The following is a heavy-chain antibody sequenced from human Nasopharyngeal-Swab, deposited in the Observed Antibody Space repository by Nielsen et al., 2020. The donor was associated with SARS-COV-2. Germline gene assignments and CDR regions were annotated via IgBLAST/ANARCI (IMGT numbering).Heavy chain of an antibody. D-gene: IGHD6-13*01. V-gene: IGHV1-18*01. CDR2: ISAYNGNT. J-gene: IGHJ4*02. Sequence: ASVKDSCKASGYTFTSYGISWVRQAPGQGLEWMGWISAYNGNTNYAQKLQGRVTMTTDTSTSTAYMELRSLRSDDTAVYYCARDPQKYSSSWYDYWGQGTLVTVSS. CDR1: GYTFTSYG. CDR3: ARDPQKYSSSWYDY.